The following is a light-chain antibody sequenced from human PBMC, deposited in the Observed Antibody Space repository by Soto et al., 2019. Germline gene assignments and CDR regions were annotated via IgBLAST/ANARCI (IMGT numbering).Light chain of an antibody. CDR3: QQRSDWPSIS. J-gene: IGKJ5*01. CDR2: DAS. V-gene: IGKV3-11*01. Sequence: EIVLTQSPATLSLSPGERATLSCRASQSVSNYLAWYQHKPGQAPRLLIYDASSRATGIPARFSGSGSGTDFTLTISSLESEDSAVYYCQQRSDWPSISFGHGTRLE. CDR1: QSVSNY.